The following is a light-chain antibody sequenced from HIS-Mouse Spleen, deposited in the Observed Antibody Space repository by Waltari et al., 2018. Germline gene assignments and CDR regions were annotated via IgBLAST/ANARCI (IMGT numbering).Light chain of an antibody. V-gene: IGLV2-11*01. J-gene: IGLJ2*01. CDR1: SSDVGGYNY. CDR2: DVS. Sequence: QSALTQPRSVSGSPGQSVTISCTGTSSDVGGYNYVSWYQQYPGKATKLMIYDVSKRPSGVPDRLSGSKSGNTTSLTISVLQAEDEADYYCCSYAGSYTFVVFGGGTKLTVL. CDR3: CSYAGSYTFVV.